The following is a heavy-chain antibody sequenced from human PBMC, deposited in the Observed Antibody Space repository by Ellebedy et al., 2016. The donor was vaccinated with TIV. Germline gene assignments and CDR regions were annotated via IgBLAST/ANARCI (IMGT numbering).Heavy chain of an antibody. CDR3: ARGQWMGRAYYFDS. CDR2: IKQVGREK. D-gene: IGHD1-26*01. Sequence: GGSLRPSCAPSGFTFSNYWMSWVRQLPGKGLEWVANIKQVGREKYYVDSVKGRFSISRDNAKNPRYVQMNSLGDEDPAVDYCARGQWMGRAYYFDSWGQGTLATVSS. CDR1: GFTFSNYW. V-gene: IGHV3-7*04. J-gene: IGHJ4*02.